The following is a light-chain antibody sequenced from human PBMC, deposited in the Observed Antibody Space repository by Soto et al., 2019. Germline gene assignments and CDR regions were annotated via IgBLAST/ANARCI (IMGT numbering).Light chain of an antibody. CDR2: AAF. CDR1: QSISSW. CDR3: QQSYGTPIT. V-gene: IGKV1-39*01. J-gene: IGKJ5*01. Sequence: DIQMTQSPSTLSASVGDRVTITCRASQSISSWLAWYQQKPGKAPKLLIYAAFNLQSGVPSRFSGSGSGTDFTLTISSLQPEDFATYYCQQSYGTPITFGQGTRLEIK.